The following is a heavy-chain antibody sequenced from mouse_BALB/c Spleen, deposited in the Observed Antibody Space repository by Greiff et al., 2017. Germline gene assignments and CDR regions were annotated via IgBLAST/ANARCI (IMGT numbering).Heavy chain of an antibody. V-gene: IGHV1-31*01. CDR2: INPYNGAT. J-gene: IGHJ3*01. D-gene: IGHD2-4*01. Sequence: VQLKQSGPELVKPGASVTISCKASGYSFTGYYMHWVKQSHVKSLEWIGRINPYNGATSYNQNFKDKASLTVDKSSSTAYMELHSLTSEDSAVYYCARGDYDAWFAYWGQGTLVTVSA. CDR3: ARGDYDAWFAY. CDR1: GYSFTGYY.